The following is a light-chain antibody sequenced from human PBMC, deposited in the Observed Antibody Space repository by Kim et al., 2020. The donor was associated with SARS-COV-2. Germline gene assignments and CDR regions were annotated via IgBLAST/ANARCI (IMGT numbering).Light chain of an antibody. CDR3: SFRDSRGCDI. Sequence: WYQQKTGQAPILVISGKNDRPSGIPDRLSGYSSGNTTSLAITGGQAEDGADYYCSFRDSRGCDIFGG. J-gene: IGLJ2*01. CDR2: GKN. V-gene: IGLV3-19*01.